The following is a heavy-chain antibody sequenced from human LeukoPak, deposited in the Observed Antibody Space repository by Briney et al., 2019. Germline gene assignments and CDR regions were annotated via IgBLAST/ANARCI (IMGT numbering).Heavy chain of an antibody. CDR2: ISAHNRNT. V-gene: IGHV1-18*01. CDR1: GYTFTNYG. CDR3: ARVEGSYYHDSSGYSAH. D-gene: IGHD3-22*01. J-gene: IGHJ1*01. Sequence: ASVKVSCKASGYTFTNYGVTWVRRAPGQGLEWMGWISAHNRNTNYAQKFQGRVTMTTDTSTSTAYMELRSLISDDTAVYYCARVEGSYYHDSSGYSAHWGQGTLVTVSS.